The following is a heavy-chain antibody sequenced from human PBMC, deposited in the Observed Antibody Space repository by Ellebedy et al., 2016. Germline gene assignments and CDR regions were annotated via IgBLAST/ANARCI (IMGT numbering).Heavy chain of an antibody. CDR2: VSGGGEST. V-gene: IGHV3-23*01. CDR3: RPGHYSGT. J-gene: IGHJ4*02. D-gene: IGHD1-14*01. Sequence: GESLKISCAASGFTFSNFFMSWVRQTPGKGLEWVSTVSGGGESTYFADSVRGRFSISRDNSENTLYPQMNSLTAEDTAVYYCRPGHYSGTWGQGTLVTVSS. CDR1: GFTFSNFF.